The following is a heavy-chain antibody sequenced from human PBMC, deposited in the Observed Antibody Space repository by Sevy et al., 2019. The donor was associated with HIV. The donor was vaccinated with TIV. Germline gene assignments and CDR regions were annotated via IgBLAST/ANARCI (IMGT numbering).Heavy chain of an antibody. J-gene: IGHJ4*02. CDR2: IFSSGST. D-gene: IGHD6-19*01. Sequence: GGSLRLSCAISGFTVNDKYIIWVRQAPGKGLEWVSVIFSSGSTYYADSAKGRFTISRDNSKNTVDLPMNSVRAEDTAVYYCVSLFLSYRSGWSYFDYWGQGTLVTVSS. V-gene: IGHV3-66*02. CDR3: VSLFLSYRSGWSYFDY. CDR1: GFTVNDKY.